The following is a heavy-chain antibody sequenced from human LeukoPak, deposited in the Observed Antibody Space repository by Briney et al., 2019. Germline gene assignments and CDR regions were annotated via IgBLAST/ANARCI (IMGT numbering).Heavy chain of an antibody. CDR3: ARAAYYYYYMDV. CDR1: GGSISSYY. Sequence: KASETLSLTCTVSGGSISSYYWSWIRQPPGKGLEWIGYIYYSGSTNYNPSLKSRVTISIDTSKNQFSLKLSSVTAADTAVYYCARAAYYYYYMDVWGKGTTVTVSS. CDR2: IYYSGST. V-gene: IGHV4-59*01. J-gene: IGHJ6*03.